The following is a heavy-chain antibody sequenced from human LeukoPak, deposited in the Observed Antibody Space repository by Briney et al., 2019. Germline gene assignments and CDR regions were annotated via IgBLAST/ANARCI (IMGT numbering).Heavy chain of an antibody. CDR1: GFTFSGYW. CDR2: IYSGGST. J-gene: IGHJ4*02. D-gene: IGHD4-17*01. CDR3: ARVYPTVIDY. V-gene: IGHV3-66*01. Sequence: GGSLRLSCAASGFTFSGYWMHWVRLAPGKGLVWVSVIYSGGSTYYADSVKGRFTISRDNSKNTLYLQMNSLRAEDTAVYYCARVYPTVIDYWGQGTLVTVSS.